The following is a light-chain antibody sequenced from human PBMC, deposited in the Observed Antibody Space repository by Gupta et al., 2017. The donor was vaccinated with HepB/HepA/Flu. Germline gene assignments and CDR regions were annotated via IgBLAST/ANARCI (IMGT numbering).Light chain of an antibody. V-gene: IGLV1-47*01. CDR1: SSNIGSNY. CDR3: DALEYIRSGRVV. J-gene: IGLJ2*01. CDR2: RNN. Sequence: QSVLTQPPSASVTPGQRVTISCSGSSSNIGSNYVYWYQQLPRTAPKLLIYRNNPRPSGAPDRYSGSKSGTSATVAISGLRAEEEADYYCDALEYIRSGRVVFGGGTKLTVL.